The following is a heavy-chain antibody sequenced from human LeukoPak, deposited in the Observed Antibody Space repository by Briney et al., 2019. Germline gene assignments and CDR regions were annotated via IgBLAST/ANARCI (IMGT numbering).Heavy chain of an antibody. D-gene: IGHD4-23*01. Sequence: GGSLRLSCAASGFTFSSYGMHWVRQAPGKGLEWVAVISYDGSNKYYADSVKGRFTISRDNSKNTLYLQMNSLRAEDTAVYYCARDDGGNSALDYWGQGTLVTVSS. V-gene: IGHV3-30*03. J-gene: IGHJ4*02. CDR2: ISYDGSNK. CDR1: GFTFSSYG. CDR3: ARDDGGNSALDY.